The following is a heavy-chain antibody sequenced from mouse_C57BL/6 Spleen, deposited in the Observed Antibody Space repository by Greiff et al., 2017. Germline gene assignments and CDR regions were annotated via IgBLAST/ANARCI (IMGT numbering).Heavy chain of an antibody. CDR2: INPNYGTT. Sequence: EVQLQQSGPELVKPGASVKISCKASGYSFTDYNMNWVKQSNGKSLEWIGVINPNYGTTSYNQKFKGKATLTVDQSSSTDYMRLNSLTAEDSAVYCGAGADGYYLWYVDVWGTGTTVTVSS. J-gene: IGHJ1*03. CDR3: AGADGYYLWYVDV. D-gene: IGHD2-3*01. V-gene: IGHV1-39*01. CDR1: GYSFTDYN.